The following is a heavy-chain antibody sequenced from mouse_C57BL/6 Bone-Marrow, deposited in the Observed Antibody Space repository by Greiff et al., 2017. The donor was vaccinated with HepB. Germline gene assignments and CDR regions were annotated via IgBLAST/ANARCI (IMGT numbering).Heavy chain of an antibody. CDR2: IDPETGGT. V-gene: IGHV1-15*01. J-gene: IGHJ1*03. Sequence: QVQLKQSGAELVRPGASVTLSCKASGYTFTDYEMHWVKQTPVNGLEWIGAIDPETGGTASNQKFKGKAILTADKSSSTAYMELRSLTSEDSAVYYCTRRYYPIYDGYYNWYFDVWGTGTTVTVSS. CDR3: TRRYYPIYDGYYNWYFDV. D-gene: IGHD2-3*01. CDR1: GYTFTDYE.